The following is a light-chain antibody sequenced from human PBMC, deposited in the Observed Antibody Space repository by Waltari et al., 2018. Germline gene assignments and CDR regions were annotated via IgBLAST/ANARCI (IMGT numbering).Light chain of an antibody. CDR2: LGS. V-gene: IGKV2-28*01. Sequence: DIVMTQSLLSLPVTPGEPASISCRSSQSLLHSNGYNYLDWYLQKPGQSPQLLIYLGSNRASGVPDRFSGSGSGTDFTLRISRVEAEDVGVYYCMQALQTPLTFGGGTKVEIK. CDR1: QSLLHSNGYNY. J-gene: IGKJ4*01. CDR3: MQALQTPLT.